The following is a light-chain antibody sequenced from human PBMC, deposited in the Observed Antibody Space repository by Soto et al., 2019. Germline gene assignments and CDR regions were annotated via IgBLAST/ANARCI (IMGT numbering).Light chain of an antibody. J-gene: IGLJ1*01. CDR3: QSYDSSLSAHYV. V-gene: IGLV1-40*01. CDR2: GNT. CDR1: SSNIGAGYD. Sequence: QSVLTQPPSVSGAPGQGVTISCTGSSSNIGAGYDVQWYQQLPGTAPKLLIYGNTNRPSGVPDRFSGSKFGTSASLAITGLQAEDEADYYCQSYDSSLSAHYVFGTGTKLTVL.